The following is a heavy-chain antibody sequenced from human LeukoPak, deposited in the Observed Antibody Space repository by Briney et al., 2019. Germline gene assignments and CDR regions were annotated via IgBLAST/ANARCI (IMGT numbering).Heavy chain of an antibody. D-gene: IGHD3-16*02. V-gene: IGHV3-7*02. CDR1: GFTFRNYW. J-gene: IGHJ6*02. CDR2: IKEDGSVQ. CDR3: VSVYLDA. Sequence: GGSLRLSCAVSGFTFRNYWINWVRQAPGKGLEWVAQIKEDGSVQKYVDSVKGRFTISRDNAKNSLNLQMDSLRAEDTAVYYCVSVYLDAWGQGATVTVSS.